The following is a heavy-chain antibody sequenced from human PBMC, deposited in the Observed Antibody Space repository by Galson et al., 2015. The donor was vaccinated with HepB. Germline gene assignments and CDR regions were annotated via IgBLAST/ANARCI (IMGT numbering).Heavy chain of an antibody. V-gene: IGHV3-23*01. CDR2: ISGSGGST. CDR3: ARPTTKDYGAYWIDDAFDI. CDR1: GFTFSSYA. D-gene: IGHD4-17*01. J-gene: IGHJ3*02. Sequence: SLRLSCAASGFTFSSYAMSWVRQAPGKGLEWVSAISGSGGSTYYADSVKGRFTISRDNSKNTLYLQMNSLRAEDTAVYYCARPTTKDYGAYWIDDAFDIWGQGTMVTVSS.